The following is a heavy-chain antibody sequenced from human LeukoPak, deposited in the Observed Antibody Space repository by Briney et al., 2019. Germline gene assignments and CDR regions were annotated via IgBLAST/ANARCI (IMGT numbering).Heavy chain of an antibody. CDR3: AATADWGHWYFDL. CDR1: GFTFTSSA. D-gene: IGHD3/OR15-3a*01. J-gene: IGHJ2*01. V-gene: IGHV1-58*01. CDR2: IVVGSGNT. Sequence: SVKVSCKASGFTFTSSAVQWVRQARGQRLEWIGWIVVGSGNTNSAQKFQERVTITRDMSTSTAYMELSSLRSEDTAVYYCAATADWGHWYFDLWGRGTLVPVSP.